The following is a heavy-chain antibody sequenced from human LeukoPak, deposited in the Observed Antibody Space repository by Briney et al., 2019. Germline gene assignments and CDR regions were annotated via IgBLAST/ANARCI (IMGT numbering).Heavy chain of an antibody. D-gene: IGHD4-11*01. CDR1: GFTFRGYG. V-gene: IGHV3-23*01. Sequence: PGGSLRLSCAASGFTFRGYGMSWVRQAPGKGLEWVSAIRGSGGTTYYADSVKGRFTISRDNSRTTLYLLMNSLRAEDTAAYYCAKDAAANVDYPYYFDYWGQGALVTVSS. J-gene: IGHJ4*02. CDR3: AKDAAANVDYPYYFDY. CDR2: IRGSGGTT.